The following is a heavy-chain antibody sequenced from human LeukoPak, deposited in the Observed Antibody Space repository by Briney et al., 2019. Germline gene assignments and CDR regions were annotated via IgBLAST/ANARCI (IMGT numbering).Heavy chain of an antibody. CDR3: ARGRTPYYYDSSGYYSNRHASNWFDP. D-gene: IGHD3-22*01. Sequence: PSETLSLTCAVYGGSFSGYYWSWIRQAPGKGLEWIAEMNHSGSTNYNPSLKSRVTISVDTSKNQFSLKLSSVTAADTAVYYCARGRTPYYYDSSGYYSNRHASNWFDPWGQGTLVTVSS. CDR1: GGSFSGYY. CDR2: MNHSGST. V-gene: IGHV4-34*01. J-gene: IGHJ5*02.